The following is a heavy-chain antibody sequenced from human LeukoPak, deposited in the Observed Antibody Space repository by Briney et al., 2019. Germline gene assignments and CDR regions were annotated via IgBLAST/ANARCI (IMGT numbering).Heavy chain of an antibody. V-gene: IGHV3-23*01. D-gene: IGHD3-10*01. CDR2: ISGSADIT. CDR1: GFIFSSYA. CDR3: AKDLYYLGSGSHDY. J-gene: IGHJ4*02. Sequence: GGSVRLSCAASGFIFSSYAMSWVRQAPGKGLEWVSGISGSADITDYADSVKGRFTIPRDNSKNTLYLQMNSLRAEDTAVYYCAKDLYYLGSGSHDYWGQGTLVTVSS.